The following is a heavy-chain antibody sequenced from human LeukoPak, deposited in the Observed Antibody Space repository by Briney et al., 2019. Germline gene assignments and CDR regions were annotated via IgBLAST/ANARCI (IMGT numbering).Heavy chain of an antibody. Sequence: SETLSLTCTVSGGSISSYYWSWIRQPAGKGLEWVGRIYTSGSTNYNPSLKSRVTMSVDTSKNQFSLKLSSVTAADTAVYYCARGRITMVRGVIITSWFDPWGQGTLVTVSS. V-gene: IGHV4-4*07. D-gene: IGHD3-10*01. CDR3: ARGRITMVRGVIITSWFDP. CDR1: GGSISSYY. J-gene: IGHJ5*02. CDR2: IYTSGST.